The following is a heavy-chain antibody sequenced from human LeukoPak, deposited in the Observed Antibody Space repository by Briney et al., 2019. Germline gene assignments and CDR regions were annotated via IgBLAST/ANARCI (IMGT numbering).Heavy chain of an antibody. V-gene: IGHV3-33*08. CDR2: IWYDGSNK. Sequence: GGSLTLTCAVSGFTFSSYDMHWVRQAPGKELEGVAVIWYDGSNKYYADSVKGRFTISRDNSKNTLYLEMNSLRAEDTAVYYCTRERQWLATDAFDIWGQGTMVTVSS. CDR3: TRERQWLATDAFDI. CDR1: GFTFSSYD. D-gene: IGHD6-19*01. J-gene: IGHJ3*02.